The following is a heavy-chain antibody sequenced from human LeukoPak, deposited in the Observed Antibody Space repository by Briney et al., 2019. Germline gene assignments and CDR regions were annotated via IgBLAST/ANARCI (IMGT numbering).Heavy chain of an antibody. Sequence: GGSLRLSRAASRFTFRGFWMSWVRQAPGKGLEGVANINQPGMDKYYVDSVKGRLTISSDNASNSLFLQMNSLRTEDTDVYYCVTLPPCSGYTCFAYFHLWGQGTLVTVSS. V-gene: IGHV3-7*01. J-gene: IGHJ1*01. CDR2: INQPGMDK. CDR3: VTLPPCSGYTCFAYFHL. D-gene: IGHD3-22*01. CDR1: RFTFRGFW.